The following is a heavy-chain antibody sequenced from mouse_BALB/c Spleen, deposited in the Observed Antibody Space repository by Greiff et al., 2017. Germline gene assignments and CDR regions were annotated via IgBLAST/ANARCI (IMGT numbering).Heavy chain of an antibody. CDR1: GYTFTDYA. V-gene: IGHV1S137*01. Sequence: VQLKESGAELVRPGVSVKISCKGSGYTFTDYAMHWVKQSHAKSLEWIGVISTYYGDASYNQKFKGKATMTVDKSSSTAYMELARLTSEDSAIYYCARSTGKRDAWFAYWGQGTLVTVSA. D-gene: IGHD4-1*01. CDR3: ARSTGKRDAWFAY. J-gene: IGHJ3*01. CDR2: ISTYYGDA.